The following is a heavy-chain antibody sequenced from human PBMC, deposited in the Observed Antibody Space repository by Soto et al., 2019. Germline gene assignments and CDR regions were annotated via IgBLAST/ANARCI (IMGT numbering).Heavy chain of an antibody. J-gene: IGHJ6*02. CDR2: IWYDGSNK. Sequence: QVQLVESGGGVVQPGRSLRLSCAASGFTFSSYGMHWVRQAPGKGLEWVAVIWYDGSNKYYADSVKGRFTISRDNSKNTLYLQMNSLIAEDTAVYYCAGGDYGSGNNPHMDVWGQVTTVTVSS. CDR1: GFTFSSYG. D-gene: IGHD3-10*01. V-gene: IGHV3-33*01. CDR3: AGGDYGSGNNPHMDV.